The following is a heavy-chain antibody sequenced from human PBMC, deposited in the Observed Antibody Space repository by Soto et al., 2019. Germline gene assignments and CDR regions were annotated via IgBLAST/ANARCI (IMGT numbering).Heavy chain of an antibody. CDR3: AREGLTHDYGDSEYFQH. CDR1: GFTFSSYS. D-gene: IGHD4-17*01. Sequence: EVQLVESGGGLVKPGGSLRLSCAASGFTFSSYSMNWVRQAPGKGLEWVSSISSSSSYIYYADSVKGRFTISRDNAKNSLYLQMNSLRAEDTAVYYCAREGLTHDYGDSEYFQHWGQGTLVTVSS. V-gene: IGHV3-21*01. CDR2: ISSSSSYI. J-gene: IGHJ1*01.